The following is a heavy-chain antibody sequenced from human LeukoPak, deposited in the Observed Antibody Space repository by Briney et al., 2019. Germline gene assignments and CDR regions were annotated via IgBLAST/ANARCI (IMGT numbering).Heavy chain of an antibody. Sequence: SETLSLTCSVSAGSISSYYWSWIRQHPGKGLEWIGYIYYSGSTYYNPSLKSRVTISVDTSKNQFSLKLSSVTAADTAVYYCARSSNYCGGDCYYYYHYGMDVWGQGTTVTVSS. CDR1: AGSISSYY. D-gene: IGHD2-21*02. CDR2: IYYSGST. CDR3: ARSSNYCGGDCYYYYHYGMDV. V-gene: IGHV4-59*06. J-gene: IGHJ6*02.